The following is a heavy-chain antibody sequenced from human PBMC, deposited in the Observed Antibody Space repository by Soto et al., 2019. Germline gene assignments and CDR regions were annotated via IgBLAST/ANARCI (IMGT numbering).Heavy chain of an antibody. CDR2: ISAYNGNT. Sequence: GASVKVSCKASGYTFTSYGISWVRQAPGQGLEWMGWISAYNGNTNYAQKLQGRVTMTTDTSTSTAYMELRSLRSDDTAVYYCARDGGLAAAGYYYYYGMDVWGQGTTVTVSS. D-gene: IGHD6-13*01. CDR1: GYTFTSYG. V-gene: IGHV1-18*01. CDR3: ARDGGLAAAGYYYYYGMDV. J-gene: IGHJ6*02.